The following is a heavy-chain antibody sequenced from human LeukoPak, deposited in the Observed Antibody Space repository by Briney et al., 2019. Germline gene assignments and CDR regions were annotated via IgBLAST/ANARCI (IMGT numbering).Heavy chain of an antibody. CDR1: GGSFSGYY. Sequence: SETLSLTCAVYGGSFSGYYWSWIRQPPGKGLEWIGEINHSGSTNYNPSLKSRVTISVDKSKNQFSLKLSSVTAADTAVYYCARVLAYYYDSSGYHRGFDYWGQGTLVTVSS. J-gene: IGHJ4*02. CDR3: ARVLAYYYDSSGYHRGFDY. D-gene: IGHD3-22*01. V-gene: IGHV4-34*01. CDR2: INHSGST.